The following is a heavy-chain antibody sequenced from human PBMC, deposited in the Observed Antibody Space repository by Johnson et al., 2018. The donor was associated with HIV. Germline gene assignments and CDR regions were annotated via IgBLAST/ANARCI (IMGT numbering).Heavy chain of an antibody. D-gene: IGHD2-15*01. Sequence: QVQLVESGGGLVQPGRSLRLSCTASGFTFGDYAMSWVRQAPGKGLEWVAFIRYDGSNKYYADSVKGRFTISRDNSKNTLYLQMNSLRAEDTAVYYCARDMCSGGSCYAFDIWGQGTMVTVSS. J-gene: IGHJ3*02. V-gene: IGHV3-30*02. CDR1: GFTFGDYA. CDR2: IRYDGSNK. CDR3: ARDMCSGGSCYAFDI.